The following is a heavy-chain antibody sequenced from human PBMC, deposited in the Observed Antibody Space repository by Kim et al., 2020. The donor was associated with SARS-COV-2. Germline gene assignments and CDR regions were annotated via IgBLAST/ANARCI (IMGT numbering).Heavy chain of an antibody. CDR1: GGSISSYY. Sequence: SETLSLTCTVSGGSISSYYWSWIRQPPGKGLEWIGYIYYSGSTNYNPSLKSRVTISVDTSKNQFSLKLSSVTAADTAVYYCARDWVVGATTGERSYYYYGMDVWGQGTTVTVSS. CDR2: IYYSGST. D-gene: IGHD1-26*01. V-gene: IGHV4-59*01. J-gene: IGHJ6*02. CDR3: ARDWVVGATTGERSYYYYGMDV.